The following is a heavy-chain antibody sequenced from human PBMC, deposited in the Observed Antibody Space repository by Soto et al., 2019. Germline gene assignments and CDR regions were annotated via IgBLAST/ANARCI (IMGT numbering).Heavy chain of an antibody. Sequence: QVQLVQYGAEVKKPGASVKVSCKVSGYTLNEVAMHWVRQAPGKGLEWLGGFDPDEAETIYAQHFHGRVTMTEDTSTDTVYMELSSLRSEDTALYFCTTYHGDYNFDHWGQGTLVTVSS. J-gene: IGHJ5*02. V-gene: IGHV1-24*01. CDR3: TTYHGDYNFDH. CDR2: FDPDEAET. CDR1: GYTLNEVA. D-gene: IGHD4-17*01.